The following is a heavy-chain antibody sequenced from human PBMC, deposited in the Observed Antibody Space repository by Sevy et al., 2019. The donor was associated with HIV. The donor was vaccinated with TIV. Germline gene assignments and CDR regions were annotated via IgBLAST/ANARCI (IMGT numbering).Heavy chain of an antibody. CDR2: IIPIFGTA. J-gene: IGHJ4*02. V-gene: IGHV1-69*13. Sequence: ASVKVSCKASGGTFSSYAISWVRQAPGQGLEWMGGIIPIFGTANYAQKFQGRVTITADESTSTAYTELSSLRSEDTAVYYCAHHTTYDSPLAFDYWGQGTLVTVSS. CDR3: AHHTTYDSPLAFDY. CDR1: GGTFSSYA. D-gene: IGHD3-22*01.